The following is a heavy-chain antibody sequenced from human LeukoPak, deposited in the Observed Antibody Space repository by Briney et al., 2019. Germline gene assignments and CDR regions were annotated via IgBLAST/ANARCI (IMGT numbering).Heavy chain of an antibody. V-gene: IGHV1-2*02. CDR1: GYIFTGYY. CDR2: INPNSGGT. CDR3: ARDRITMVRGVIISRGGWFDP. Sequence: ASVKVSCKASGYIFTGYYMHWLRQAPGQGLEWMGWINPNSGGTNFAQKFQGRVTMTRDTSISTAYMELSRLRSDDTAVYYCARDRITMVRGVIISRGGWFDPWGQGTLVTVSS. J-gene: IGHJ5*02. D-gene: IGHD3-10*01.